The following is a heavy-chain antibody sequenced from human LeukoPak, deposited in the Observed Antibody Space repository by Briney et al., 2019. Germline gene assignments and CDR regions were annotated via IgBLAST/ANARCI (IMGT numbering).Heavy chain of an antibody. D-gene: IGHD3-3*01. CDR3: AHSIFGVVPPYYYYGMDV. CDR2: IYYSGNT. J-gene: IGHJ6*02. CDR1: GYSISSAFY. Sequence: SETLSLTCAVSGYSISSAFYWGWIRPPPGKGLEWIGSIYYSGNTFYNPSLKSRLTISVDTSKNQFSLKLSSVTAADTAVYYCAHSIFGVVPPYYYYGMDVWGQGTTVTVSS. V-gene: IGHV4-38-2*01.